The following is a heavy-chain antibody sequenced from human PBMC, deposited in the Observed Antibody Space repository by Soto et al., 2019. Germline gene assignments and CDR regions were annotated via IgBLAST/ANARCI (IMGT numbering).Heavy chain of an antibody. CDR1: GYTFTSYG. Sequence: GASVKVSCKASGYTFTSYGISWVRQAPGQGLEWMRWISAYNGNTNYAQKLQGRVTMTTDTSTSTAYMQLRSLRSDDKAVYYCARDNHIPGGLVEWVSPYYYYGMDVWGQGTRVTVSS. CDR2: ISAYNGNT. D-gene: IGHD3-16*01. V-gene: IGHV1-18*01. CDR3: ARDNHIPGGLVEWVSPYYYYGMDV. J-gene: IGHJ6*02.